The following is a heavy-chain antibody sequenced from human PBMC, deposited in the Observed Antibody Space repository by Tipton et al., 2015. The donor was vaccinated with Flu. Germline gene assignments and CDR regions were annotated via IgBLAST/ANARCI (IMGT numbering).Heavy chain of an antibody. J-gene: IGHJ3*02. D-gene: IGHD2-2*01. Sequence: TLSLTCSVSGDSLGSNYFWGWIRQPPGKGLEWIGNIHRGGSPYYNPSLKSRATISVDTPRNQFSLILNSVTAADTAIYYCARRVCGGPSCDGPVGGFNIWGQGRMVTVSS. CDR3: ARRVCGGPSCDGPVGGFNI. V-gene: IGHV4-38-2*01. CDR1: GDSLGSNYF. CDR2: IHRGGSP.